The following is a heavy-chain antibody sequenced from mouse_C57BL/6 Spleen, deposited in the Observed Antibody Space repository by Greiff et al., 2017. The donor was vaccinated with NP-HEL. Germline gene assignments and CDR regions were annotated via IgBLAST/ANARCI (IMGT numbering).Heavy chain of an antibody. D-gene: IGHD1-1*01. CDR3: ARSYYGSSYDY. Sequence: VQLQQSGPELVKPGASVKISCKASGYTFTDYYMNWVKQSHGKSLEWIGDINPNNGGTSYNQKFKGKATLTVDKSSSTAYMEFRSLTSEDSAVYYCARSYYGSSYDYWGQGTTLTVSS. J-gene: IGHJ2*01. CDR2: INPNNGGT. CDR1: GYTFTDYY. V-gene: IGHV1-26*01.